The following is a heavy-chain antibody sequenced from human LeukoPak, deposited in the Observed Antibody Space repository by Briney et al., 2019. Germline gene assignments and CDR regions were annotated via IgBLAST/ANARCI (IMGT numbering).Heavy chain of an antibody. V-gene: IGHV3-53*01. D-gene: IGHD6-19*01. CDR1: GFTVSSNS. CDR3: AKDVVGHQWPENY. CDR2: IYSDNT. J-gene: IGHJ4*02. Sequence: TGGSLRLSCTVSGFTVSSNSMSWVRQAPGKGLEWVSFIYSDNTHYSDSVKGRFTISRDNSKNTLYLQMNSLRAEDTAVYFCAKDVVGHQWPENYWGQGTLVTVSS.